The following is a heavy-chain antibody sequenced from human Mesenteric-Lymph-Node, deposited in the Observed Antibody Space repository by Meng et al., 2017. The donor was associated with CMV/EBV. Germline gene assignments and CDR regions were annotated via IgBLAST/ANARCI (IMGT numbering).Heavy chain of an antibody. CDR2: ISSSSSYI. CDR3: ARDERRWKTYDY. V-gene: IGHV3-21*01. Sequence: GESLKIPCAASGFTFSSYSMNWVRQAPGKGLEWVSSISSSSSYIYYADSVKGRFTISRDNAKNSLYLQMNSLRAEDTAVYYCARDERRWKTYDYWGQGTLVTVSS. D-gene: IGHD1-1*01. CDR1: GFTFSSYS. J-gene: IGHJ4*02.